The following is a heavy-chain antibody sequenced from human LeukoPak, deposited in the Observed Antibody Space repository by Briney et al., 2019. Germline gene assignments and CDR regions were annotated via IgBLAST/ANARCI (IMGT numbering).Heavy chain of an antibody. J-gene: IGHJ4*02. D-gene: IGHD3-3*01. Sequence: PGRSLRLSCAASGFTFSSYGMHWVRQAPGKGLEWVAVIWYDGSNKYYADSVKGRFTISRDNSKNTLYLQMNSLRAEDTAVYYCAKTARYFWSGYSYFDYWGQGTLVTVSS. V-gene: IGHV3-33*06. CDR2: IWYDGSNK. CDR1: GFTFSSYG. CDR3: AKTARYFWSGYSYFDY.